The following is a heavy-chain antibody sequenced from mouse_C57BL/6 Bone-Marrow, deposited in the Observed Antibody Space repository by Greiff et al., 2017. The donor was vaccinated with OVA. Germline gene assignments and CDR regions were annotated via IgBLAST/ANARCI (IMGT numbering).Heavy chain of an antibody. Sequence: EVKVVESEGGLVQPGSSMKLSCTASGFTFSDYYMAWVRQVPEKGLEWVANINYDGSSTYYLDSLKSRFIISRDNAKNILYLQMSSLKSEDTATYYCARITTVVATKLGRAYFDYWGQGTTLTVSS. CDR3: ARITTVVATKLGRAYFDY. D-gene: IGHD1-1*01. CDR1: GFTFSDYY. CDR2: INYDGSST. V-gene: IGHV5-16*01. J-gene: IGHJ2*01.